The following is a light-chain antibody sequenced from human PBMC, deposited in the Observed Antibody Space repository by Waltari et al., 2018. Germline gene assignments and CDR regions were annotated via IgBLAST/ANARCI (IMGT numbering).Light chain of an antibody. CDR3: ALYMSSGTWV. Sequence: WYQQTPGPAPRALVYEVKERSSGVPDRFSGSKPGNTAALTISGAQADDEADYYCALYMSSGTWVFGGGTRLTVL. V-gene: IGLV8-61*01. CDR2: EVK. J-gene: IGLJ3*02.